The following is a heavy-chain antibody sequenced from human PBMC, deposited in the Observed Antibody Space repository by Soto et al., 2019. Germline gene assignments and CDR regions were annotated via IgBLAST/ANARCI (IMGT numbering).Heavy chain of an antibody. J-gene: IGHJ4*02. CDR2: ISTSGADT. Sequence: PGGSLRLSCAASGFIFSSYGMSWVRLPPGQGLEWVSFISTSGADTSYAESVKGRFTVYRDNSKNTMYLQMNSLTAEDTALYYYATLERGMGNYLGHWGQGTLITSPQ. V-gene: IGHV3-23*01. CDR1: GFIFSSYG. D-gene: IGHD5-18*01. CDR3: ATLERGMGNYLGH.